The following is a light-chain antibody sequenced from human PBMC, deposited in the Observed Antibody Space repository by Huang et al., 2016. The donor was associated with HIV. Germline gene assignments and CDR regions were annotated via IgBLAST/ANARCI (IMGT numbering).Light chain of an antibody. J-gene: IGKJ3*01. CDR2: AAS. V-gene: IGKV1-9*01. CDR1: QDISSF. CDR3: LQLNSYVGT. Sequence: IQLTQSPSSLSASVGDRVTITCRASQDISSFLAWYQQKPGKAPKLLIYAASTLESGVPSRVSGSGSGTDFTLTINNLQPEDFAIYYCLQLNSYVGTFGPGTNVDV.